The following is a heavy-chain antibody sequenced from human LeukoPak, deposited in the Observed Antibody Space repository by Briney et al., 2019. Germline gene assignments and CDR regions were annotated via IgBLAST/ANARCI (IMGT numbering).Heavy chain of an antibody. CDR2: ISSDSSTI. V-gene: IGHV3-48*01. J-gene: IGHJ4*02. D-gene: IGHD5-12*01. CDR1: GFTFSSYI. Sequence: PGGSLRLSCAASGFTFSSYIMNWVRQAPGKGLEWVSYISSDSSTIYYADSVKGRFTISRDNGKNSLYLEMNSLRADDTAVYYCARDRGYDYLNYWGQGTLVTVSS. CDR3: ARDRGYDYLNY.